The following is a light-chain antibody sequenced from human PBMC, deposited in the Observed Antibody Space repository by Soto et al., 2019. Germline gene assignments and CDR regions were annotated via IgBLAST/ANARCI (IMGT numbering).Light chain of an antibody. CDR3: QQYGSSPRT. CDR2: AAS. Sequence: EIVLTQSPGTLSLSPGERATLSCRASQSVGSSQLAWHQQKPGQAPRLVIYAASSRATDTPGRFGGGASGTDVTLTISRLEPEDFALYYCQQYGSSPRTFGQGTKVEIK. V-gene: IGKV3-20*01. CDR1: QSVGSSQ. J-gene: IGKJ1*01.